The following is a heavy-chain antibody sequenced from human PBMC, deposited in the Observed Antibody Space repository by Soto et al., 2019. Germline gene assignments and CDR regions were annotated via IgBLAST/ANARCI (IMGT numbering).Heavy chain of an antibody. Sequence: QVQLQESGPGLVKPSGTLSLTCAVSGDSISNNHWWSWVRQPPGKGLEWIGEIHHSGTTNYNPSLTRRVTISMDKAKNQFSVDLRSVTAADTAVYYCARQYTTNTWYGLGYWGQGTLVTVPS. D-gene: IGHD2-2*02. CDR3: ARQYTTNTWYGLGY. J-gene: IGHJ4*02. CDR1: GDSISNNHW. V-gene: IGHV4-4*02. CDR2: IHHSGTT.